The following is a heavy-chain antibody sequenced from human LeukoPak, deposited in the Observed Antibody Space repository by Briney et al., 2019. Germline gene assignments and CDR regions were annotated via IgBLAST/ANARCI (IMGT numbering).Heavy chain of an antibody. CDR2: IHPGDSDT. CDR1: GYNFTSYW. Sequence: PGESLKISCKGSGYNFTSYWIGWVRQMPGKGLEWMGIIHPGDSDTRYSPSFQGQVTISADKSISTAYLQWSSLKASDTAMYYCARPRLRFLEWLSIDYWGQGTLVTVSS. CDR3: ARPRLRFLEWLSIDY. J-gene: IGHJ4*02. V-gene: IGHV5-51*01. D-gene: IGHD3-3*01.